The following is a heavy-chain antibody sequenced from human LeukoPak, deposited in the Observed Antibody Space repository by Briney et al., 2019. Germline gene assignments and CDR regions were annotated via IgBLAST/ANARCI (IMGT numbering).Heavy chain of an antibody. Sequence: SETLSLTCTVSGGSISSGSYYWNWIRQPAGKGLEWIGRIYTSGSPYYNPSFKSRVTMSLDTSKDQFSLRLDSVTAADTAVYYCARSSYSSSNWYFDVWGPGTLIAVSS. CDR3: ARSSYSSSNWYFDV. D-gene: IGHD6-19*01. CDR2: IYTSGSP. V-gene: IGHV4-61*02. J-gene: IGHJ2*01. CDR1: GGSISSGSYY.